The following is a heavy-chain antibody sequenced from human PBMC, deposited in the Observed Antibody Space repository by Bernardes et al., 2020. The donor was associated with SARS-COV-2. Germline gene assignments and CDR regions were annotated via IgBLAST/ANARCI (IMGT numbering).Heavy chain of an antibody. CDR3: ARVGGNYYDP. J-gene: IGHJ5*02. CDR2: LYGAEHT. D-gene: IGHD1-7*01. CDR1: GFTVRSPY. Sequence: GCSLLLSCAASGFTVRSPYMSWVRQAPGQGLEWVSSLYGAEHTAYADSVKGRFTISRDSYRNTMYLQMDSLRVDDSAVYYCARVGGNYYDPWGQGALVIVSS. V-gene: IGHV3-66*01.